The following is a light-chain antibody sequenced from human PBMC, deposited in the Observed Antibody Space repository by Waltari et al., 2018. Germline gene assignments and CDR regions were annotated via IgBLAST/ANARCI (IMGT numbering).Light chain of an antibody. CDR2: ELS. V-gene: IGLV2-8*01. Sequence: QSALTQPPSASGAPGQSVTISCTGTSSDVGVYNYVSGYQQHPGEAPKLLSYELSKRPAGVPERFSGSKSCNTDSLTVAGLQAEDEGDYYCSSYAGRNTLFGGGTKLTVL. CDR1: SSDVGVYNY. J-gene: IGLJ2*01. CDR3: SSYAGRNTL.